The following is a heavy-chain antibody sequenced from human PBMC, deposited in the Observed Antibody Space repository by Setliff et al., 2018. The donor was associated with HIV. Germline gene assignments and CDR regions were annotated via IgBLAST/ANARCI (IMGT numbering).Heavy chain of an antibody. CDR3: ARHRDPPGNRWIYYYYYMDL. CDR2: VYESGST. D-gene: IGHD2-2*03. V-gene: IGHV4-39*01. CDR1: GASIRNSNSY. Sequence: ETLSLTCSVYGASIRNSNSYWGWIRQPPGKRLEWLGSVYESGSTPYNPSLSSRLTISVDTSKNHVSLRLSSVTAADTGVYYCARHRDPPGNRWIYYYYYMDLWGEGTTVTVSS. J-gene: IGHJ6*03.